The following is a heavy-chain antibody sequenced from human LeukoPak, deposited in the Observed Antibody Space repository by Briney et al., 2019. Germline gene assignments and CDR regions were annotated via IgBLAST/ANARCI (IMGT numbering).Heavy chain of an antibody. CDR2: INSDSTTL. CDR3: ARLRGLIDH. Sequence: GGSLRLFCAASGFIFSDHYMSWIRQAPGKGLEGVAYINSDSTTLYYADSVKGRFTVSRDNAKNSLYLHMNSLGVDDTAVYYCARLRGLIDHWGQGALVTVSS. J-gene: IGHJ4*02. D-gene: IGHD3-10*01. V-gene: IGHV3-11*01. CDR1: GFIFSDHY.